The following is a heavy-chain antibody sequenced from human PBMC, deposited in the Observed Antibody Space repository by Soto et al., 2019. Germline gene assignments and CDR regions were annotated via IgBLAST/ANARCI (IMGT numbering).Heavy chain of an antibody. J-gene: IGHJ5*02. CDR3: SRYSTSAGWFDP. CDR2: MRYSGTT. Sequence: QLQLQESGPGLVKPSETLSLTCTVSGDSIISSQHLWAGMRQPPGKGLEWIGSMRYSGTTYSNPSLNSRIPTSIDASTTVFSLRLYSVTVADTAVYFCSRYSTSAGWFDPWGQGTLVTVS. CDR1: GDSIISSQHL. D-gene: IGHD4-4*01. V-gene: IGHV4-39*01.